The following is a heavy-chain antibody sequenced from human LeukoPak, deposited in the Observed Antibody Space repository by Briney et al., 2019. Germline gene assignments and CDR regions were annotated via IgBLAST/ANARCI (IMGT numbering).Heavy chain of an antibody. V-gene: IGHV1-2*02. CDR1: GYSFTGYY. CDR2: INPDSGGT. D-gene: IGHD3-9*01. CDR3: AGAPLQYFDWSTP. J-gene: IGHJ5*02. Sequence: ASVKVSCKATGYSFTGYYLHWVRQAPGQGFEWMGWINPDSGGTNYAQRFQGRVTLTRDTSITTAYMELSSLTSDDTAVYYCAGAPLQYFDWSTPWGQGTRVIVSS.